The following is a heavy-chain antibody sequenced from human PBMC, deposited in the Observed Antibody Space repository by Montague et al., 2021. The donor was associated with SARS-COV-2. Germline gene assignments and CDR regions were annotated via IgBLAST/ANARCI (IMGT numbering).Heavy chain of an antibody. CDR1: GGSVSGRSYY. Sequence: SETLSLTCTVSGGSVSGRSYYWGWIRQPPGKGLEWIGSIYYSGSTHYNPSLKSRVTISVDTSKNQFSLKLSSVTAADTAVHYCARRGDYGGPRFDYWGQGTLVSVSS. J-gene: IGHJ4*02. CDR2: IYYSGST. CDR3: ARRGDYGGPRFDY. V-gene: IGHV4-39*01. D-gene: IGHD4-23*01.